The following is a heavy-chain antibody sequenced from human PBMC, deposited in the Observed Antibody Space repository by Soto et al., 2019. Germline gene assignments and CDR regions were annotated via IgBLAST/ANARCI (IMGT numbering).Heavy chain of an antibody. D-gene: IGHD1-26*01. V-gene: IGHV3-48*01. CDR1: GFTFSSYS. CDR2: ISSSSSTI. CDR3: ARDFIRWYSGSYYPASEGIDY. Sequence: PGGSLRLSCAASGFTFSSYSMNWVRQAPGKGLEWVSYISSSSSTIYYADSVKGRFTISRDNAKNSLYLQMNSLRAEDTAVYYCARDFIRWYSGSYYPASEGIDYWGQGTLVTVSS. J-gene: IGHJ4*02.